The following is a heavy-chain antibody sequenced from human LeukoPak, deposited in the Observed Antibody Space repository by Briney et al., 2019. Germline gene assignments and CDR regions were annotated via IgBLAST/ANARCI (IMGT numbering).Heavy chain of an antibody. V-gene: IGHV3-7*02. Sequence: GGSLRLSCDASGFTISNHWMAWLPQAPAVGLLGVAHIKFGSTNQEYVDSVKGRFTISRDNAKNSVFLQMSIPAAEDTAIYYCARWRWAQSEFDYWGQGTLVTVSS. CDR2: IKFGSTNQ. D-gene: IGHD5-24*01. CDR1: GFTISNHW. J-gene: IGHJ4*02. CDR3: ARWRWAQSEFDY.